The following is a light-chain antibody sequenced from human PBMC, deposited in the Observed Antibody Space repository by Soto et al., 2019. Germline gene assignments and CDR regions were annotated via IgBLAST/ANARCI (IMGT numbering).Light chain of an antibody. J-gene: IGKJ1*01. CDR2: AXS. V-gene: IGKV1-39*01. CDR3: QQSYSTPPT. CDR1: HSISSW. Sequence: DIQVTQSPSTLSASVGDRVTITXGASHSISSWLTWYQQKPGXAPKXXXYAXSSLPSGVPSRLSGSGSGTDFTLPISSLQPEYFATYYCQQSYSTPPTFGQGTKVDIK.